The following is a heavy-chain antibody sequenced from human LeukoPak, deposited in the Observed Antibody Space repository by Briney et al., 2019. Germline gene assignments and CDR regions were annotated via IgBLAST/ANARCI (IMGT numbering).Heavy chain of an antibody. CDR2: MNPNSGGT. J-gene: IGHJ3*02. D-gene: IGHD4-23*01. CDR3: ARGGGNSGDAFDI. V-gene: IGHV1-2*02. Sequence: ASVTVSCKASGYTFTGYYMHWVRQAPGQGLEWMGWMNPNSGGTNYAQKFQGRVTMTRDTSISTAYMELSRLRSDDTAVYYCARGGGNSGDAFDIWGQGTMVTVSS. CDR1: GYTFTGYY.